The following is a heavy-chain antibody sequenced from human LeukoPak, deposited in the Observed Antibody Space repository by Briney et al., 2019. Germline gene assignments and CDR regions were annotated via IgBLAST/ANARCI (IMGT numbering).Heavy chain of an antibody. D-gene: IGHD7-27*01. J-gene: IGHJ4*02. CDR2: IYTSGST. CDR3: VRGNWGSDFDY. CDR1: GGSISSYY. V-gene: IGHV4-4*07. Sequence: SETLSLTCTVSGGSISSYYWSWIRQPAGKGLEWIGRIYTSGSTDYNPSLKSRVTISVDTSKNQFSLKLSSVTAADTAVYYCVRGNWGSDFDYWGQGTLVTVSS.